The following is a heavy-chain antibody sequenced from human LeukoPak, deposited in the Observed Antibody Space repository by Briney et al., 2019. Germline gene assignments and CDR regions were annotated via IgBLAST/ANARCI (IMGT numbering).Heavy chain of an antibody. D-gene: IGHD4-23*01. Sequence: GASVKVSCKASGYTFTGYYMHWVRQAPGQGLEWMGWINPNSGGTNYAQKFQGRVTMTRDTSISAAYMELSRLRSDDTAVYYCAGDSGYGGNSIDYWGQGTLVTVSS. CDR1: GYTFTGYY. CDR2: INPNSGGT. CDR3: AGDSGYGGNSIDY. J-gene: IGHJ4*02. V-gene: IGHV1-2*02.